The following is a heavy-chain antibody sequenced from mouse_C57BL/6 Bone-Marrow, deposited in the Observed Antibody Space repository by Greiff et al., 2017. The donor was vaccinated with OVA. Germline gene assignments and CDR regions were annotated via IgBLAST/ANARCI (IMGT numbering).Heavy chain of an antibody. Sequence: QVQLQQSGAELVRPGTSVKMSCKASGYTFTNYWIGWAKQRPGHGLEWIGDIYPGGGYTNYNEKFKGKATLTADKSSSTAYMQFSSLTSEDSAIYYCAISYYDYPFAYWGQGTLVTVSA. J-gene: IGHJ3*01. CDR3: AISYYDYPFAY. D-gene: IGHD2-4*01. CDR1: GYTFTNYW. V-gene: IGHV1-63*01. CDR2: IYPGGGYT.